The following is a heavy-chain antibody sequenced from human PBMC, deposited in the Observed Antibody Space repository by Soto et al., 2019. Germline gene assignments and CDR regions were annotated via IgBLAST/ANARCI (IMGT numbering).Heavy chain of an antibody. Sequence: QVQLVESGGGVVQPGRSLRLSCAASGFTFSSYAMHWVRQAPGKGLEWVAVISYDGTNKYYADSVKGRFTISRDNSKNTLYLQMNSLRAEDTAVYYCARANRGCGGRTGVEVYYGMDVWGQGTTVTVSS. D-gene: IGHD7-27*01. CDR2: ISYDGTNK. V-gene: IGHV3-30-3*01. J-gene: IGHJ6*02. CDR1: GFTFSSYA. CDR3: ARANRGCGGRTGVEVYYGMDV.